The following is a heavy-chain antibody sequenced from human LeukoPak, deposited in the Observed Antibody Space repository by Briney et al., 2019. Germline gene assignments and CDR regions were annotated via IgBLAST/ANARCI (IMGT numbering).Heavy chain of an antibody. V-gene: IGHV3-48*01. CDR2: ISSGSNTI. J-gene: IGHJ4*02. D-gene: IGHD2-2*01. CDR1: RFTFSTYS. CDR3: ARRVVVAAAPYYFDY. Sequence: GGSLRLSCAASRFTFSTYSMNWVRQAPGKGLEWVSYISSGSNTIYYADSVKGRFTISRDNAKNSLYLQMNGLRAEDTAVYYCARRVVVAAAPYYFDYWGQGTLVTVSS.